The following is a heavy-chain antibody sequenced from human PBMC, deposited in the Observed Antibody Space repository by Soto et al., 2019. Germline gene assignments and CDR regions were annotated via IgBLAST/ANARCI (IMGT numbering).Heavy chain of an antibody. J-gene: IGHJ5*01. CDR1: GDTISSVDNI. Sequence: SETLTLTCSVSGDTISSVDNIWACLRQPRGQALEYIIYIYKNTTTYYNSSFESRIAICHDTSKRHFSHNVTSGTAAATAAYFCASDRSCITGRCFPNWFDSWGQGTLVTVSS. CDR3: ASDRSCITGRCFPNWFDS. D-gene: IGHD1-20*01. V-gene: IGHV4-39*02. CDR2: IYKNTTT.